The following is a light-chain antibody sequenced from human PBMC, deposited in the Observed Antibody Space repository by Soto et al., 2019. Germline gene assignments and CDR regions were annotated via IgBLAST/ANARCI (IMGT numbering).Light chain of an antibody. V-gene: IGKV3-15*01. CDR1: QSVATN. CDR2: GAS. Sequence: EAVLTQSPATLSVSPRERATLSCRASQSVATNLAWYQQRPGQAPRLLIYGASKRAVGLPARFSGSGSGTEFTLTITSLQSEDFAVYYCQQYNNWPQTFGQGIKVEIK. J-gene: IGKJ1*01. CDR3: QQYNNWPQT.